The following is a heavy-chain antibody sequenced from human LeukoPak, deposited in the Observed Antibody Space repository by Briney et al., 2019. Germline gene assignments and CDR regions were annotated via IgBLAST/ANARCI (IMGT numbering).Heavy chain of an antibody. Sequence: GGSLRLSCAASGFTFSSYSMHWVRQPPGKGLEWVGIMSNGGETTFYGDAVIGRFITTEDNSQNPLYLQMNSLSPEDTAVYYCAKGGASVTRYVDYWGQGTLVTVSS. CDR2: MSNGGETT. J-gene: IGHJ4*02. CDR3: AKGGASVTRYVDY. V-gene: IGHV3-30*18. CDR1: GFTFSSYS. D-gene: IGHD4-17*01.